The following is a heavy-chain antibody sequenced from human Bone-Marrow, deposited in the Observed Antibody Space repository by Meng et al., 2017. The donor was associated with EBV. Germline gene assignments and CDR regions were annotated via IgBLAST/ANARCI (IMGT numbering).Heavy chain of an antibody. D-gene: IGHD5-24*01. Sequence: QVQLQELGPGLVKPSXXLSLTCAVSGGSISSTDWWTWVRQPPRKGLEWIGEIYHSGSTNYNPSLKSRVTISVDTSKNQFSLRLTSVTAADTTVYYCARLLDGYDYWGQGTLVTVSS. CDR3: ARLLDGYDY. CDR2: IYHSGST. J-gene: IGHJ4*02. CDR1: GGSISSTDW. V-gene: IGHV4-4*02.